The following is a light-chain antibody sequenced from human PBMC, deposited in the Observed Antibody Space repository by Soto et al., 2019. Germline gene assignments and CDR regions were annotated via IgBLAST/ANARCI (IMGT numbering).Light chain of an antibody. CDR2: KAS. CDR3: QQYNSYSPYT. J-gene: IGKJ2*01. Sequence: DIQRTQFPSTLSASIGDRVTITCRASQTISSSLAWYQQKPGKAPKLLIYKASSLETGVPSRFTGSGSGTEFTLTIRSLQPDDFATYYCQQYNSYSPYTFGQGTRLEIK. CDR1: QTISSS. V-gene: IGKV1-5*03.